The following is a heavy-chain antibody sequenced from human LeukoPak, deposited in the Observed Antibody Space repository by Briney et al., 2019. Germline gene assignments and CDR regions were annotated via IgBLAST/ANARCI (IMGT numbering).Heavy chain of an antibody. CDR3: VGGPGY. CDR1: GFTFSSYA. V-gene: IGHV3-23*01. Sequence: GGSLRLSCEASGFTFSSYAMTWVRQAPGKGLEWVSTISGSGGYTYYTDSVQGRFTISRDNAKNSLFLQMNSLRADDTAVYYCVGGPGYWGQGTLVTVSS. CDR2: ISGSGGYT. D-gene: IGHD3-10*01. J-gene: IGHJ4*02.